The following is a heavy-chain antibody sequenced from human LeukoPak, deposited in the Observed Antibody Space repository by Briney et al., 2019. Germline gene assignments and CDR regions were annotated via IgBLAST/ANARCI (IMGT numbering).Heavy chain of an antibody. CDR1: GFTVSSNY. CDR3: AKTLDSSGYDAFDI. CDR2: IYSGGST. Sequence: GGSLRLSCAASGFTVSSNYMSWVRQAPGKGLEWVSVIYSGGSTYYADSVKGRFTISRDNSKNTLYLQMNSLRAEDTAVYYCAKTLDSSGYDAFDIWGQGTMVTVSS. V-gene: IGHV3-53*01. D-gene: IGHD3-22*01. J-gene: IGHJ3*02.